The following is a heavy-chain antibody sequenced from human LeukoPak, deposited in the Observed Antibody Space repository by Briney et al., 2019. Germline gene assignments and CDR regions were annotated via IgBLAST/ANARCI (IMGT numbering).Heavy chain of an antibody. CDR3: AREVAAAGAGNDY. V-gene: IGHV1-45*02. CDR2: ITPFNGNT. J-gene: IGHJ4*02. CDR1: GYTFTYRY. D-gene: IGHD6-13*01. Sequence: ASVKVSCKASGYTFTYRYLHWVRQAPGQALEWMGWITPFNGNTNYAQKFQDRVTITRDRSMSTAYMELRSLRSDDTAVYYCAREVAAAGAGNDYWGQGTLVTVSS.